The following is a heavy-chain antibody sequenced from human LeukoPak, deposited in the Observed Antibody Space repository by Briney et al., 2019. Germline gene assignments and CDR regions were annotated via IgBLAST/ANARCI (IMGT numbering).Heavy chain of an antibody. CDR2: ISSSGNTI. V-gene: IGHV3-11*01. CDR3: AKEIEAYCGGDCYSFDY. D-gene: IGHD2-21*02. J-gene: IGHJ4*02. CDR1: GFIFSDSY. Sequence: GGSLRLSCTASGFIFSDSYMSWIRQAPGKGLEWVSYISSSGNTIYYADSVKGRFTISRDNSKNTLYLQMNSLRAEDTAVYYCAKEIEAYCGGDCYSFDYWGQGTLVTVSS.